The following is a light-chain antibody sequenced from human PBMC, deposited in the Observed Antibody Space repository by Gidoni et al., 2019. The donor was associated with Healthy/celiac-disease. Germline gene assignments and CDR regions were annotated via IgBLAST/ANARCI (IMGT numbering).Light chain of an antibody. CDR3: QTWGTGIRV. J-gene: IGLJ2*01. Sequence: SPSSSLGASVKLTCTLSSEHSSYAIAWHQQQPEKGPRYLMKLNSDGSHSKGDGIPDRFSGSSSGAERYLTISSLQSEDEAGYYCQTWGTGIRVFGGGTKLTVL. V-gene: IGLV4-69*01. CDR1: SEHSSYA. CDR2: LNSDGSH.